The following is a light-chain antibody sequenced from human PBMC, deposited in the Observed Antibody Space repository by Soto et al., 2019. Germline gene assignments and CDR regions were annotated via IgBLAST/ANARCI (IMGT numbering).Light chain of an antibody. CDR2: RAS. Sequence: EIVMTQSPATLSVPPGGRATLSCRASQSVSSYLAWYQQRPGQPPRLLIYRASTRATAIPARFSGSGSGTEFSLTISSLQSEDFAVYYCQQYSTWPPRYTFGQGTKLEI. CDR3: QQYSTWPPRYT. CDR1: QSVSSY. J-gene: IGKJ2*01. V-gene: IGKV3-15*01.